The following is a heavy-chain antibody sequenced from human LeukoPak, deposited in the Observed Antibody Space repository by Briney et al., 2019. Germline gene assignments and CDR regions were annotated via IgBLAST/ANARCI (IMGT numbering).Heavy chain of an antibody. Sequence: GGSLRPSRAASGFTFSSNIMSWVRPAPGKGMEWVSCISGSGGTTNSAASVKGRFTISRDNPKNTLYLQMNSLRAEDTAVYYCAKFRGPWGQGTLVTVSS. CDR3: AKFRGP. CDR2: ISGSGGTT. CDR1: GFTFSSNI. J-gene: IGHJ5*02. V-gene: IGHV3-23*01. D-gene: IGHD3-10*01.